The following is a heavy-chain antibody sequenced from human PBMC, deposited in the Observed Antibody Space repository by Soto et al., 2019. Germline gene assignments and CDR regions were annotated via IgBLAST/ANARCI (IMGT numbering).Heavy chain of an antibody. Sequence: ASVKVSCKASGYTFTGYYMHWVRQAPGQGLEWMGWINPNSGGTNYAQKFQGWVTMTRDTSISTAYMELSRPRSDDTAVYYCARDRGSGSDAFDIWGQGTMVTVSS. CDR3: ARDRGSGSDAFDI. J-gene: IGHJ3*02. CDR1: GYTFTGYY. D-gene: IGHD1-26*01. CDR2: INPNSGGT. V-gene: IGHV1-2*04.